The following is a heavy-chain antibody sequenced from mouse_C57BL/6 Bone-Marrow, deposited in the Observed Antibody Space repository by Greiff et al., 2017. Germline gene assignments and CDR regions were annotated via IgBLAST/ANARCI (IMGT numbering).Heavy chain of an antibody. CDR2: IDPSDSYT. J-gene: IGHJ2*01. CDR3: ARSGATDFDY. V-gene: IGHV1-50*01. Sequence: QVQLQQPGAELVKPGASVKLSCKASGYTFTSYWMQWVKQRPGQGLEWIGEIDPSDSYTNYNQKFKGKATLTVATSSSTAYMQLSSLTSEDSAVYYCARSGATDFDYWGQGTTLTVSS. D-gene: IGHD3-1*01. CDR1: GYTFTSYW.